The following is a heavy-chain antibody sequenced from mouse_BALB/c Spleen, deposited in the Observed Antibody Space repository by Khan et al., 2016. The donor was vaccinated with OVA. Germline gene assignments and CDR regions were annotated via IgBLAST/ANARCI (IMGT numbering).Heavy chain of an antibody. J-gene: IGHJ3*01. CDR3: ARKDYYDYDPFPY. Sequence: EVQLQESGPGLVKPSQSLSLTCTVTGYSITSEFAWNWIRQFPGNKLEWMGYISYSGNTRYNPSLKSLISITRDTSRNPFFLQLNSVTTEDTATYYSARKDYYDYDPFPYWGQGTLVTVSA. V-gene: IGHV3-2*02. CDR1: GYSITSEFA. CDR2: ISYSGNT. D-gene: IGHD2-4*01.